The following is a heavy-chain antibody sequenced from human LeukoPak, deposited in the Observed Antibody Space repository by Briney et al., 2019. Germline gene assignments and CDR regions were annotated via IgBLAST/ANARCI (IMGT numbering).Heavy chain of an antibody. Sequence: SETLSLTCTVSGGSISSYYWSWIRQPAGKGLEWIGRIYTSGSTNYNPSLKSRVTMSVDTSKNQFSLKLSSVTAADTAVYYCARDAGYCSSTSCRFPNWFDPWGQGTLVTVSS. CDR1: GGSISSYY. V-gene: IGHV4-4*07. CDR3: ARDAGYCSSTSCRFPNWFDP. D-gene: IGHD2-2*01. CDR2: IYTSGST. J-gene: IGHJ5*02.